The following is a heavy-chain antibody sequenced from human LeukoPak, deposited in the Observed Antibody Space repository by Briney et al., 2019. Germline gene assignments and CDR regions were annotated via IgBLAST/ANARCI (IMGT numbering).Heavy chain of an antibody. V-gene: IGHV3-23*01. CDR2: ISADAVDT. CDR3: AKDVWWSVS. J-gene: IGHJ5*02. Sequence: GGSLRLSCVASGFTFSNHAMTWVRQAPGKGLEWVSAISADAVDTFYAPSVKGRFTISRDNSKNTLYLQINSLRAEDAAIYYCAKDVWWSVSWGQGTLVTVSS. D-gene: IGHD2-8*02. CDR1: GFTFSNHA.